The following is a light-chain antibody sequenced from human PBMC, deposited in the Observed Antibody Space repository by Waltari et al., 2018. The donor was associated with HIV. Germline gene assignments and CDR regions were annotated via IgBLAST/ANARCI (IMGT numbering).Light chain of an antibody. CDR2: SNN. Sequence: QSVLTQPPSASGTPGQRVTISCSGSSSNIGSNTVNWSQQLPGTAPKLLIYSNNQRPSGVPERCSGSKSGTSASLAISGLQSEDEADYYCAAWDDSLNGVVFGGGTKLTVL. V-gene: IGLV1-44*01. CDR1: SSNIGSNT. J-gene: IGLJ2*01. CDR3: AAWDDSLNGVV.